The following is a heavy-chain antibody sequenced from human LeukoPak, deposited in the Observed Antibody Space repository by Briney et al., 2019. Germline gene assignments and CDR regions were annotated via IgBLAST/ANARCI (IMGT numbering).Heavy chain of an antibody. CDR2: IYWNDDK. V-gene: IGHV2-5*01. Sequence: SGPTLVNPTQTLTLTCTFSGFSLSTSGVGVGWIRQPPGKALEWLALIYWNDDKRYSPSLKGRLTITKDTSKNQVVLTMTNMDPVDTATYYCAHGFRYFDWLVHFDYWGQGTLVTVSS. CDR1: GFSLSTSGVG. D-gene: IGHD3-9*01. J-gene: IGHJ4*02. CDR3: AHGFRYFDWLVHFDY.